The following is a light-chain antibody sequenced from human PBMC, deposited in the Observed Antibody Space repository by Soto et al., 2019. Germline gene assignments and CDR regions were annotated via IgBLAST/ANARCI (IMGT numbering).Light chain of an antibody. CDR3: LQYQSHWK. CDR2: QAS. V-gene: IGKV1-5*03. J-gene: IGKJ1*01. Sequence: DIQMTQSPSTLSASVGDRVSVTCRASHSISRQLVWYQQKPGKAPNLLIYQASNLETGVPSRFSNSGTGRELTLTNSSLQPPDLATYYCLQYQSHWKFGQGTKVEVK. CDR1: HSISRQ.